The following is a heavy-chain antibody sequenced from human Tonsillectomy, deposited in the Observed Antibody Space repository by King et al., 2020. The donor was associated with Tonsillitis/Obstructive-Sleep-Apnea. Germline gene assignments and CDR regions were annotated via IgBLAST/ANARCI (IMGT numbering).Heavy chain of an antibody. CDR3: AREPLEYSSSSLGWFDP. Sequence: QLVQSGAEVKKPGASVKVSCKASGYTFTTYAMHWVRQAPGQRLEWMGWINAGNGNTKYSQKFQGRVTITRDTPASTAYMELSSLRSEDTAVYYCAREPLEYSSSSLGWFDPWGQGTLVTVSS. V-gene: IGHV1-3*01. CDR2: INAGNGNT. CDR1: GYTFTTYA. J-gene: IGHJ5*02. D-gene: IGHD6-6*01.